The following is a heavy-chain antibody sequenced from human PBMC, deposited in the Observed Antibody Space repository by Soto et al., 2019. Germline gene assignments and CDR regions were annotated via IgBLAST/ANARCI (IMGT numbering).Heavy chain of an antibody. CDR2: IRGGGSPI. CDR1: GFTFSTHE. D-gene: IGHD1-7*01. V-gene: IGHV3-48*03. CDR3: ASKIFGTTYFNY. J-gene: IGHJ4*02. Sequence: GSLRLSCAASGFTFSTHEMNWVRQAPGKGLGWLSYIRGGGSPIYYADSVRGRFTISRDNAKNSLYLQMNSLRAEDTAIYYCASKIFGTTYFNYWGQGALVTVSS.